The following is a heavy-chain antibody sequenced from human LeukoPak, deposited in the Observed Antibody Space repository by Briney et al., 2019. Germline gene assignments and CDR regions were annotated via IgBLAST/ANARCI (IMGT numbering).Heavy chain of an antibody. D-gene: IGHD6-13*01. Sequence: GGSLRLSCAASGFTFDDFGMSWVRQAPGKGLQWVSGIDWNGGSTGYADSVKGRFTISRDNAKNSLYLQMNSLRAEDTALYHCARDFAAAAGSDSWGQGTLVTVSS. CDR3: ARDFAAAAGSDS. CDR1: GFTFDDFG. J-gene: IGHJ4*02. CDR2: IDWNGGST. V-gene: IGHV3-20*01.